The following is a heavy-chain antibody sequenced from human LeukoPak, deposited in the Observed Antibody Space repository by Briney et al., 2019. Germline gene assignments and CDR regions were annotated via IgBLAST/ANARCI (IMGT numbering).Heavy chain of an antibody. V-gene: IGHV3-23*01. J-gene: IGHJ6*02. Sequence: PGGSLRLSFAASGFTFSSNAMSWVRQAPGKGLEWVSVISGSGGSTYYADSVKGRFTISRDNSKNTLYLQMNSLRVEDTAGYYCAKSPVPYCSGGSCYGMDVWGQGTTVTVSS. CDR2: ISGSGGST. D-gene: IGHD2-15*01. CDR3: AKSPVPYCSGGSCYGMDV. CDR1: GFTFSSNA.